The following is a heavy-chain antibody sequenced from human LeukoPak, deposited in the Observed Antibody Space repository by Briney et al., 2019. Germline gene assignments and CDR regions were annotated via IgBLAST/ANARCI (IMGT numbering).Heavy chain of an antibody. V-gene: IGHV4-34*01. CDR2: INHSGST. J-gene: IGHJ5*02. CDR1: GGSFSGYY. CDR3: ARAEWSGYFNWFDP. D-gene: IGHD3-3*01. Sequence: SETLSLTCAVYGGSFSGYYWSWIRQPPGKGLEWIGEINHSGSTNYNPSLKSRVTISVDTSKNQFSLKLRSVTAADTAVYYCARAEWSGYFNWFDPWGQGTLVTVSS.